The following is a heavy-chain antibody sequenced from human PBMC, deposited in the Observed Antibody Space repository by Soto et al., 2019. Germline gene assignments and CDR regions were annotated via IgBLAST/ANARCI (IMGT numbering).Heavy chain of an antibody. J-gene: IGHJ4*02. Sequence: EVQLVESGGGLVQPAGSLRLSCAASGFTVSSNYMNWVRQAPGKGLEWVSIIYDTGSTYYADSVKGRFTISRDNSKNTLYLQMNSLRAEDTAFYYCARGIAPRRHFDSWGQGTLVTVSS. D-gene: IGHD6-6*01. CDR1: GFTVSSNY. CDR2: IYDTGST. CDR3: ARGIAPRRHFDS. V-gene: IGHV3-66*01.